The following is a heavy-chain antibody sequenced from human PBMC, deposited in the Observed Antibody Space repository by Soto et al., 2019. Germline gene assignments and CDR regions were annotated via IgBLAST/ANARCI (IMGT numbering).Heavy chain of an antibody. J-gene: IGHJ3*02. CDR3: ARPDYYNTGSGAFDI. CDR2: ISVYDGNT. D-gene: IGHD3-10*01. V-gene: IGHV1-18*01. CDR1: GYTVNSHG. Sequence: QVQLVQSGAEVKKPGAAVKVSCKASGYTVNSHGISWVRQAPGQGLEWLGWISVYDGNTNFAQKFQGRVTMTTDTLTSTAYMELRSLRTDDTAVYYCARPDYYNTGSGAFDIWGQGTMVTVSS.